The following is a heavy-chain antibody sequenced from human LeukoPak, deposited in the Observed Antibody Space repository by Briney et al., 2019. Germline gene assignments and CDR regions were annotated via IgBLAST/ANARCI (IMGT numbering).Heavy chain of an antibody. Sequence: PGGSLRLSCAASGFTVSSNYMSWVHQAPGKGLEWVSVIYSGGSTYYADSVKGRFTISRDNSKNTLYLQMGSLRAEDMAVYYCAKDLDYGGNSGDVWGKGTTVTVSS. CDR1: GFTVSSNY. D-gene: IGHD4-23*01. CDR3: AKDLDYGGNSGDV. CDR2: IYSGGST. J-gene: IGHJ6*04. V-gene: IGHV3-66*01.